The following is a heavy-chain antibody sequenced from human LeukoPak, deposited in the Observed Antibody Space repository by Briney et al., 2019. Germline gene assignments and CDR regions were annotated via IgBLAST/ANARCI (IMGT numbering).Heavy chain of an antibody. CDR2: IHPGDSYI. V-gene: IGHV5-51*01. Sequence: GESLKISCKGSGYSFSSYYIGWVRQMPGKGLEWMGIIHPGDSYIRYSPSFQGQVTVSADKSISTAYLQWSSLKASDTAMYYCARRDCSTSSCPFDYWGQGSLVTVSS. CDR3: ARRDCSTSSCPFDY. J-gene: IGHJ4*02. D-gene: IGHD2-2*01. CDR1: GYSFSSYY.